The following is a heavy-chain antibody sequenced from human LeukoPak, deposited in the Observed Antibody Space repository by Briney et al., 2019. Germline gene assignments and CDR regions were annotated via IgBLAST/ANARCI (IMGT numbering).Heavy chain of an antibody. D-gene: IGHD6-19*01. CDR3: ARAGSSCWYEYFDY. CDR2: ISYDGSNK. V-gene: IGHV3-30-3*01. J-gene: IGHJ4*02. Sequence: GGSLRLTCAASGFTFSSYARHWVRQAPGKGLEWVGGISYDGSNKYYADSVKGRFTISRDNSKNTLYLQMNSLRAEDTAVYYCARAGSSCWYEYFDYWGQGTLVTVSS. CDR1: GFTFSSYA.